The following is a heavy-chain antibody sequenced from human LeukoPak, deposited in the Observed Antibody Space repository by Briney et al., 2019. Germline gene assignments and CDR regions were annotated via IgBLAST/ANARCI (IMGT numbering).Heavy chain of an antibody. CDR1: GGSISSYY. CDR3: AREPRPSYYYGSGNYGPPDFDP. Sequence: PSETLSLTCTVSGGSISSYYWSWIRQPPGKGLEWIGYIYYSGSTNYNPSLKSRVTISVDTSKNQFSLKLSSVTAADTAVYYCAREPRPSYYYGSGNYGPPDFDPWGQGTLVTVSS. D-gene: IGHD3-10*01. J-gene: IGHJ5*02. CDR2: IYYSGST. V-gene: IGHV4-59*01.